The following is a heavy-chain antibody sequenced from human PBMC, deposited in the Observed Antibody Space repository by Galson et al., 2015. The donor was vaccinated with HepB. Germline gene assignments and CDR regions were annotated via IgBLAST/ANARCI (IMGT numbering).Heavy chain of an antibody. V-gene: IGHV3-48*04. CDR3: VFLRGNDLKPLDY. Sequence: SLRLSCAASTFIFSTYSMNWVRQAPGRGLEWVSYISSSSTTIYYADSVKGRFTISRDNAKNSLYLQMNSLRAEDTAVYYRVFLRGNDLKPLDYWGQGTLVTVSS. J-gene: IGHJ4*02. CDR2: ISSSSTTI. CDR1: TFIFSTYS. D-gene: IGHD4-23*01.